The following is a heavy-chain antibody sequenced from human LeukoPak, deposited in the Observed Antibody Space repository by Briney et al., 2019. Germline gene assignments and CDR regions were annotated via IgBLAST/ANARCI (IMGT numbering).Heavy chain of an antibody. CDR2: IRYDGSNK. D-gene: IGHD3-3*01. V-gene: IGHV3-30*02. CDR1: GFTFSSYG. CDR3: AKVSITIFGGLDAFDI. J-gene: IGHJ3*02. Sequence: GGSLRLSCAASGFTFSSYGMHWVRQAPGKGLEWVAFIRYDGSNKYYADSAKGRFTISRDNSKNTLYLQMNSLRAEDTAVYYCAKVSITIFGGLDAFDIWGQGTMVTVSS.